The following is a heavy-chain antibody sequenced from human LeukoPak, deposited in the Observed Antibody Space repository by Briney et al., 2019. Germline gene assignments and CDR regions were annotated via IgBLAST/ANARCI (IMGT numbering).Heavy chain of an antibody. CDR3: ATSAGGCSSTSCYYGY. Sequence: SVKVSCKASGGTFSSYAISWVRQAPGQGLEWMGGIIPIFGTANYAQKFQGRVTITADESTSTAYMELSSLRSEDTAVYYCATSAGGCSSTSCYYGYWGQATQVTVSS. J-gene: IGHJ4*02. D-gene: IGHD2-2*01. V-gene: IGHV1-69*13. CDR1: GGTFSSYA. CDR2: IIPIFGTA.